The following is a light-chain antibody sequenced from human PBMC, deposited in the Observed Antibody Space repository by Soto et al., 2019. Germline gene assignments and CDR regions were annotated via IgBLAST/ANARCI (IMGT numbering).Light chain of an antibody. CDR2: DNY. V-gene: IGLV1-51*01. CDR3: CSYVGRYSYV. CDR1: SSNIGNNY. Sequence: QSVLTQPPSVSAAPGQKVTISCFGSSSNIGNNYVSWYQQLPGTAPKLLIYDNYKRPSGIPDRFSGSKSGNTASLTISGLQAEDEADYYCCSYVGRYSYVFGTWTKVTVL. J-gene: IGLJ1*01.